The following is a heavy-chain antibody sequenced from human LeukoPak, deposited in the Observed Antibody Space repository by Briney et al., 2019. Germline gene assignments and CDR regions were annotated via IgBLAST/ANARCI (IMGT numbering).Heavy chain of an antibody. J-gene: IGHJ3*02. V-gene: IGHV3-53*01. CDR3: ARARWLQYEDAFDI. CDR1: GFTVSSNY. CDR2: IYSGGST. Sequence: GGSLRLSCAASGFTVSSNYMSWVRQAPGKGLEWVSVIYSGGSTCYADSVKGRFTIPRDNSKNTLYLQMNSLRAEDTAVYYCARARWLQYEDAFDIWGQGTMVAVSS. D-gene: IGHD5-24*01.